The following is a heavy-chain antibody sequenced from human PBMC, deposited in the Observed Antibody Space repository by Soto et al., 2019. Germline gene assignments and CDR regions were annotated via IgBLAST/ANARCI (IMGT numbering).Heavy chain of an antibody. D-gene: IGHD2-15*01. V-gene: IGHV3-15*01. CDR3: TTIVVVVVGIPY. CDR1: GFTFSNAW. Sequence: PGGSLRLSCAASGFTFSNAWMSWVRQAPGKGLEWVGRIKSKTDGGTTDYAAPVKGRFTISRDDSKNTLYLQMNSLKTEDTAVYYCTTIVVVVVGIPYWGQGTLVTVSS. CDR2: IKSKTDGGTT. J-gene: IGHJ4*02.